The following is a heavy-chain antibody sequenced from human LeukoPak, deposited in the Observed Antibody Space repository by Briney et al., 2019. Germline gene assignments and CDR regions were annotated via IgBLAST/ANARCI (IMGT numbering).Heavy chain of an antibody. V-gene: IGHV1-46*01. Sequence: GASVKVSCKASGYTFTSYYMHWVRQAPGQGLEWMGIINPSGGSTSYAQKFQGRVTMTRDMSTSTVYTELSSLRSEDTAVYYCARDLGIVVVFPFYWGQGTLVTVSS. J-gene: IGHJ4*02. CDR2: INPSGGST. CDR3: ARDLGIVVVFPFY. CDR1: GYTFTSYY. D-gene: IGHD2-2*01.